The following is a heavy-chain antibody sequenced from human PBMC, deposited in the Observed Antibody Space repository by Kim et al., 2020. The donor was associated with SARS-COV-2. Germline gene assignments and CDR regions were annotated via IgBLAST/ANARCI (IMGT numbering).Heavy chain of an antibody. V-gene: IGHV3-23*01. CDR3: AKGKGGSGSHNWFDP. Sequence: DSVKGRFTISRDNSKNPLYLQMNSLRAEDTAVYYCAKGKGGSGSHNWFDPWGQGTLVTVSS. D-gene: IGHD3-10*01. J-gene: IGHJ5*02.